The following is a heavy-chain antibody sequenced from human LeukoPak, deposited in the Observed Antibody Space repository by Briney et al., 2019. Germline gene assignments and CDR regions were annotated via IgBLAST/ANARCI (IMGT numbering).Heavy chain of an antibody. CDR2: IHYVGNYK. J-gene: IGHJ4*01. D-gene: IGHD4-17*01. CDR1: VFTFSSYA. CDR3: AKDRDGDWAVDY. V-gene: IGHV3-30*02. Sequence: GGSLRLSCAPSVFTFSSYAMHCVRQAPGKGLEWGAFIHYVGNYKWYAEYVKGRFTISRDNSKNTLYLQMNSLRTEDTAVYYCAKDRDGDWAVDYWGHGTLVTVSS.